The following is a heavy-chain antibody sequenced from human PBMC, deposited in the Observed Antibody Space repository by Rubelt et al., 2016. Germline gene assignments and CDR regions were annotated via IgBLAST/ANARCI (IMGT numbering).Heavy chain of an antibody. CDR1: GGSISSSSYY. V-gene: IGHV4-39*07. CDR3: ARWGSIGSFDY. D-gene: IGHD6-19*01. J-gene: IGHJ4*02. CDR2: IYYRGST. Sequence: QLQLQESGPGLVKPSETLSLTCTVSGGSISSSSYYWGWIRQPQGKGLEWIGSIYYRGSTDYNPALKGRGTISVDTSKNQFSLKLGSVTAAETAVYFCARWGSIGSFDYWGRGTLVTVS.